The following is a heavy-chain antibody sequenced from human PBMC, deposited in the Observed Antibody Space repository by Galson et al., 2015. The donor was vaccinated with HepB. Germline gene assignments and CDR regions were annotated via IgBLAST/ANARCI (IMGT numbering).Heavy chain of an antibody. CDR1: GFTFRNYV. CDR3: AKDGWECSFASCYTWALDY. D-gene: IGHD2-2*02. CDR2: ISSSGDTT. J-gene: IGHJ4*02. Sequence: SLRLSCAASGFTFRNYVMSWVRQAPGKGLEWVSSISSSGDTTYYADSAKGRFTISRDNSRNTLFLQMNSLRADDTAVYYYAKDGWECSFASCYTWALDYWGQGTLVTVSS. V-gene: IGHV3-23*01.